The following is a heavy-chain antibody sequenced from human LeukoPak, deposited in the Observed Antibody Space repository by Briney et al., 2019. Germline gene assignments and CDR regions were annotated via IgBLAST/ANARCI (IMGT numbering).Heavy chain of an antibody. D-gene: IGHD3-10*01. CDR2: IIPIFGSA. J-gene: IGHJ6*03. CDR3: ASGRGPLAYYYYMDV. CDR1: GYTFTTYG. V-gene: IGHV1-69*06. Sequence: GASVKVSCKASGYTFTTYGINWVRQAPGQGLEWMGGIIPIFGSANYAQKFQDRVTITADKSTSTAYMELSSLRSEDTAVYYCASGRGPLAYYYYMDVWGKGTTVTVSS.